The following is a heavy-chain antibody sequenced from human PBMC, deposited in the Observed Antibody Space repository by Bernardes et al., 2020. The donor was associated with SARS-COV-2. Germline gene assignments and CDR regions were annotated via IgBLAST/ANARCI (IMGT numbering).Heavy chain of an antibody. D-gene: IGHD3-16*02. V-gene: IGHV4-59*11. CDR3: AREGYQIYGMDV. Sequence: SETLSLTCTVYGGSISGHYWAWIRQPRGKGLEWIGYRSYSGTTMYNPALESRVTISVDTSKNQFSLKVRSLTAADTAVYYCAREGYQIYGMDVWGQGTTVTVSS. CDR2: RSYSGTT. CDR1: GGSISGHY. J-gene: IGHJ6*02.